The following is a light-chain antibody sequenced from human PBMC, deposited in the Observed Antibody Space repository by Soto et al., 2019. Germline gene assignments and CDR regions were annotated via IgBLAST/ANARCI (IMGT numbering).Light chain of an antibody. J-gene: IGLJ2*01. CDR1: SSDIGRYNH. V-gene: IGLV2-18*02. CDR2: DVS. CDR3: SSYTGSDTLVV. Sequence: QSALTQPPSVSGSPGQALTISCIGSSSDIGRYNHVSWYQQPPGTAPKLIIYDVSNRPSWVPDRFSGSKSGNTASLTISGLQADDEADYYCSSYTGSDTLVVFGRGTKLTV.